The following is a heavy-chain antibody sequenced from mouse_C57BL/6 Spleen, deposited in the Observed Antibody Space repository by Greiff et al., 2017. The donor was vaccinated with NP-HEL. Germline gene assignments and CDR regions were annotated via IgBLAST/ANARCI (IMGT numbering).Heavy chain of an antibody. J-gene: IGHJ1*03. CDR2: LSGGGGNT. CDR3: ARRGIRNWYFDV. Sequence: DVHLVESGGGLVKPGGSLKLSCAASGFTFSSYTMSWVRQTPEKRLGWVDTLSGGGGNTYYPDSVKGRFTSSRDNAKNTLYLQMSSLRSEDTALYYCARRGIRNWYFDVWGTGTTVTVSS. CDR1: GFTFSSYT. V-gene: IGHV5-9*01. D-gene: IGHD2-4*01.